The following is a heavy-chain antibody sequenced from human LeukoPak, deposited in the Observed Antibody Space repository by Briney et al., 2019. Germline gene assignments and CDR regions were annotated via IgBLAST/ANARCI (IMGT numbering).Heavy chain of an antibody. Sequence: GGSLRLSCAASGFTFSTYGIHWVRQAPGKGLEWVAAISNDGSHKSYADSVKGRFTISRDNSKNTLYLQMNSLRAEDTAVYYCAREFYYYMDVWGKGTTVTVSS. V-gene: IGHV3-30*03. J-gene: IGHJ6*03. CDR3: AREFYYYMDV. CDR1: GFTFSTYG. CDR2: ISNDGSHK.